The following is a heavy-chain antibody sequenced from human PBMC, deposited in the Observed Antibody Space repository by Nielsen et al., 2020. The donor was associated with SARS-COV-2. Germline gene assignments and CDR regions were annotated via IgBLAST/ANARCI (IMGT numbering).Heavy chain of an antibody. CDR2: IYPGDSDT. CDR1: GYSFTSYW. Sequence: GGSLRLSCKGSGYSFTSYWIGWVRQMPGKGLEWMGIIYPGDSDTRYNPSFQGQVTISADKSISTAYLQWSSLKASDTAMYYCARRYSGSYYRYNWFDPWGQGTLVTVSS. D-gene: IGHD1-26*01. CDR3: ARRYSGSYYRYNWFDP. V-gene: IGHV5-51*01. J-gene: IGHJ5*02.